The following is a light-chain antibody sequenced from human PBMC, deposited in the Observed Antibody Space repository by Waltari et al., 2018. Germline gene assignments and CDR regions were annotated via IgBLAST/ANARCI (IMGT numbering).Light chain of an antibody. V-gene: IGLV1-44*01. Sequence: QSVLTQPPSASGTPGQRVTISCSGSRSNIGSSIVNWYQQLPGTAPKLLIYSNTQRPSGVPGRCSGSKSGTSASLAISGLQSEDEAYYYCAAWDDSLNVLFGGGTKVTVL. CDR1: RSNIGSSI. J-gene: IGLJ2*01. CDR2: SNT. CDR3: AAWDDSLNVL.